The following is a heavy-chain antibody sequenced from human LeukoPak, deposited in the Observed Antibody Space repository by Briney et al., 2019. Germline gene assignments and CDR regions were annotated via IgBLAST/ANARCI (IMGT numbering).Heavy chain of an antibody. V-gene: IGHV3-21*01. J-gene: IGHJ6*02. D-gene: IGHD5-24*01. CDR2: ISSSGYI. Sequence: PGGSLRLSCAASGFTFSYYTMNWVRQAPGKGLEWVSSISSSGYIYYADSVKGRFTISRDNAKNSLYLQMNSLRAEDTAVYYCARRDGYNSYYYGMDVWGQGSTVTVS. CDR1: GFTFSYYT. CDR3: ARRDGYNSYYYGMDV.